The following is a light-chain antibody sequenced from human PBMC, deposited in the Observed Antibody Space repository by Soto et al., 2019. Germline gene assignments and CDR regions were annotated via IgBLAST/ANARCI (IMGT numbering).Light chain of an antibody. J-gene: IGKJ5*01. CDR3: QQRSNWPIT. Sequence: EIVLTQSPATLSLSPGERATLSCRTSQSVSKYFAWYQQKPGRAPRLLIYDASSRATVIPARFIGSGSGTDFTLTISSLEPEDFAIYYCQQRSNWPITFGQGTRLEIK. V-gene: IGKV3-11*01. CDR2: DAS. CDR1: QSVSKY.